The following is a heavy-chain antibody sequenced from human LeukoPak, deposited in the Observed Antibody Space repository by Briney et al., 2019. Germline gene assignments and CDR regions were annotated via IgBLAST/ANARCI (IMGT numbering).Heavy chain of an antibody. J-gene: IGHJ6*02. D-gene: IGHD4-11*01. CDR2: IYSGGST. Sequence: PGRSLRLSCAASGFTVSSYYMTWVRQAPGKGLEWVSVIYSGGSTYYADSVKGGVAISRDNSKNTVFLQMNSVRAEDTAVYYCARSYSNHLFGMDVWGQGTTVTVSS. CDR1: GFTVSSYY. CDR3: ARSYSNHLFGMDV. V-gene: IGHV3-66*01.